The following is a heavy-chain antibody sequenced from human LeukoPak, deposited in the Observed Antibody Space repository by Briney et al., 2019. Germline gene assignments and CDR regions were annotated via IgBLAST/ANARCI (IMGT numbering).Heavy chain of an antibody. Sequence: ASVKLSCKATGYTFNSYDIHWVRQAAGHGLEWMGWMNPNSGNTGYAQKFQGRVTMTRNTSISTAYMELSSLRSEDTAVYYCARALYSSSWYPFDYWGQGTLVTVSS. CDR2: MNPNSGNT. J-gene: IGHJ4*02. CDR1: GYTFNSYD. CDR3: ARALYSSSWYPFDY. D-gene: IGHD6-13*01. V-gene: IGHV1-8*02.